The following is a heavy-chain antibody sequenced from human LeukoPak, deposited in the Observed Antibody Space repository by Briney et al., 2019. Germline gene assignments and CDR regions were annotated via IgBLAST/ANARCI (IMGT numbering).Heavy chain of an antibody. CDR2: MSYSGST. D-gene: IGHD3-22*01. J-gene: IGHJ4*02. CDR3: TTPSPRRRGFYDSSGYGYYFDY. CDR1: GGSISSGGYY. V-gene: IGHV4-31*08. Sequence: SQTLSLTCTVSGGSISSGGYYWSWIRQHPGKGLEWIGYMSYSGSTYYNPSLKSRVTLSVDTSKNQFHLKLSSVTAADTAVYYCTTPSPRRRGFYDSSGYGYYFDYWGQGTLVTVSS.